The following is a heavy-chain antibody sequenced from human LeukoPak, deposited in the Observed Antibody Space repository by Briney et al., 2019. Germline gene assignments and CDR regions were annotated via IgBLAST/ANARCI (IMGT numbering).Heavy chain of an antibody. CDR2: INHSGST. CDR3: ARGLGYLYSGYDPARFDY. Sequence: SETLSLTCAVYGGSFSGYYWSWIRQPPGKGLEWIGEINHSGSTNYNPSLKSRVTISVDTFKNQFSLKLSSVTAADTAVYYCARGLGYLYSGYDPARFDYWGQGTLVTVSS. J-gene: IGHJ4*02. D-gene: IGHD5-12*01. V-gene: IGHV4-34*01. CDR1: GGSFSGYY.